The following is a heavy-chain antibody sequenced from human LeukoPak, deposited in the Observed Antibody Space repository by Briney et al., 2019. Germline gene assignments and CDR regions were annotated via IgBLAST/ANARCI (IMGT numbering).Heavy chain of an antibody. D-gene: IGHD2-2*01. V-gene: IGHV4-34*01. Sequence: SETLSLTCAVYGGSFSGYYWSWIRQPPGKGLEWIGEINHSGSTNYNPSLKSRVTISVDTSKNQFSLKLSSVTAADTAVYYCARRVRNGYQLLSRFYYFDYWGQGTLVTVSS. CDR2: INHSGST. CDR1: GGSFSGYY. CDR3: ARRVRNGYQLLSRFYYFDY. J-gene: IGHJ4*02.